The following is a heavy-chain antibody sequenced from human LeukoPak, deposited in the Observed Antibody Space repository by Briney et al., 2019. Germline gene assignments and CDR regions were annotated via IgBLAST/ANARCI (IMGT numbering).Heavy chain of an antibody. Sequence: GASVKVSCKASGGTFSRYAIRWVRQARGQRPEWLGGLLPIFGTANYAPQLQGRVTITAGDFKRKAYMEVGSLRCADRAVHYCARGRGATVTTYFDYWGQGTLVTVSS. CDR1: GGTFSRYA. D-gene: IGHD4-17*01. CDR2: LLPIFGTA. V-gene: IGHV1-69*13. CDR3: ARGRGATVTTYFDY. J-gene: IGHJ4*02.